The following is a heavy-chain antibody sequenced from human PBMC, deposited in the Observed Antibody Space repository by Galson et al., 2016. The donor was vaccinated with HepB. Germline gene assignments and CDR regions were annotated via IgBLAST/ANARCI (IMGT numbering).Heavy chain of an antibody. CDR1: GFKFTHYS. V-gene: IGHV3-48*02. CDR2: MSSDGSTT. D-gene: IGHD3-22*01. J-gene: IGHJ4*02. Sequence: SLRLSCATSGFKFTHYSINWVRQAPGKGLEWVSYMSSDGSTTYHADSVKGRFTISRDTARNSMSLQMNSLRDEDTAIYYCVRAEDYYYGSSGYYPHHFDSWGQGTLVTVSS. CDR3: VRAEDYYYGSSGYYPHHFDS.